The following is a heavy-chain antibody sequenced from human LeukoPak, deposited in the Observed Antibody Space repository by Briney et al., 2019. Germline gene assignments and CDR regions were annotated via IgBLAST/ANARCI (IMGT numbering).Heavy chain of an antibody. V-gene: IGHV3-20*04. CDR1: GFTFDVYG. CDR2: INWNGGST. J-gene: IGHJ5*02. CDR3: AKLPERIAAAGTDWFDP. D-gene: IGHD6-13*01. Sequence: GGSLRLSCAPSGFTFDVYGMRSVRQAPGNGLEWVSGINWNGGSTGYADSVKGRFTISRDNAKNSLYLQMNSLRAEDTAVYYCAKLPERIAAAGTDWFDPWGQGTLVTVSS.